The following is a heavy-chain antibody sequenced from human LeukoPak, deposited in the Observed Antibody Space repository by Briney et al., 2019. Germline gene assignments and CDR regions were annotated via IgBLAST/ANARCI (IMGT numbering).Heavy chain of an antibody. CDR1: GFTFSSYW. CDR3: ARGGGLDV. Sequence: GGSLRLSCAASGFTFSSYWMNWARQAPGKGLEWVASINHNGDVNYYVDSVKGRFTISRDDAKNSLYLQMSNLRAEDTAVYFCARGGGLDVWGQGATVTVSS. V-gene: IGHV3-7*03. J-gene: IGHJ6*02. CDR2: INHNGDVN. D-gene: IGHD3-16*01.